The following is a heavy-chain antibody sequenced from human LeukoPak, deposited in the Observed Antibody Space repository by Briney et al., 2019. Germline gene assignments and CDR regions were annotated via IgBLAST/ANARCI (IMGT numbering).Heavy chain of an antibody. CDR3: ARNYRGGSSWAYFFDN. CDR2: TYSGGNT. CDR1: GFTVSSNY. V-gene: IGHV3-53*01. D-gene: IGHD6-13*01. J-gene: IGHJ4*02. Sequence: GGSLRLSCEASGFTVSSNYMSWVRQAPGKGLEWVAVTYSGGNTYYADSVKGRFTVSRDNSKNTLSLEMNSLRAEDTAIYYCARNYRGGSSWAYFFDNWGQGTLVTVSS.